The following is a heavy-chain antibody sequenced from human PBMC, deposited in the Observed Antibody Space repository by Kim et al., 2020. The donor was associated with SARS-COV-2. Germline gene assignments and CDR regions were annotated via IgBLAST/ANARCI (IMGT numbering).Heavy chain of an antibody. CDR2: IKGKTDGGTA. V-gene: IGHV3-15*01. J-gene: IGHJ5*02. CDR1: GFTFNNAW. Sequence: GGSLRLSCAASGFTFNNAWMSWVRQAPGKGLEWVGRIKGKTDGGTAAYATPVKGRFTISRDDSKNTVYLQMNSLKAEDTAVYYCTTDQQIVVPSNCFDPWGQGTLVTVSA. D-gene: IGHD3-22*01. CDR3: TTDQQIVVPSNCFDP.